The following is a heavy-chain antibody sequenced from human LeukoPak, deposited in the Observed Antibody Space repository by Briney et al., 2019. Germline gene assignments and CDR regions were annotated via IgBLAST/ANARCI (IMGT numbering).Heavy chain of an antibody. V-gene: IGHV3-21*01. D-gene: IGHD3-22*01. CDR1: GFTFSSYS. J-gene: IGHJ4*02. CDR3: ARAYYHDSSGYYYAFDY. CDR2: ISSSSSYI. Sequence: GGSLRLSCAASGFTFSSYSMNWVRQAPGKGLEWVSSISSSSSYIYYADSVKGRFTISRDNAKNSLYLQMNSLRAEDTAVYYCARAYYHDSSGYYYAFDYWGQGTLVTVSS.